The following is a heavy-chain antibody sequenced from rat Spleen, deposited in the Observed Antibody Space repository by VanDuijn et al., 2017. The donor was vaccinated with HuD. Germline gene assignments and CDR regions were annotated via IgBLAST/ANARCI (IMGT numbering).Heavy chain of an antibody. V-gene: IGHV5-34*01. CDR3: ARKGATALYFDY. CDR1: GFTFSDYG. CDR2: ISSSSGT. J-gene: IGHJ2*01. Sequence: EVQLVESGGGLVQPGRSLKLSCVASGFTFSDYGMNWIRQAPGKGLEWVAYISSSSGTIYYADTVKGRFTISRNNAKNTLYLQLSSLRSEDTALYYCARKGATALYFDYWGQGVMVTVSS. D-gene: IGHD1-1*01.